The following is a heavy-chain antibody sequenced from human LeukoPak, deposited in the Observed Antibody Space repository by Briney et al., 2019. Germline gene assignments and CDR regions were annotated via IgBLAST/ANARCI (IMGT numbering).Heavy chain of an antibody. J-gene: IGHJ5*02. D-gene: IGHD3-22*01. V-gene: IGHV4-34*01. CDR2: INHSGST. Sequence: GSLRLSCSASGFTFSSYPMHWIRQPPGKGLEWIGEINHSGSTNYNPSLKSRVTISVDTSKNQFSLKLSSVTAADTAVYYCARDGKTSSGYYYASNWFDPWGQGTLVTVSS. CDR3: ARDGKTSSGYYYASNWFDP. CDR1: GFTFSSYP.